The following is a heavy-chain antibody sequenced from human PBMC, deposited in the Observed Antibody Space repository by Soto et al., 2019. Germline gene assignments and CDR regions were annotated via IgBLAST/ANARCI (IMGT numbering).Heavy chain of an antibody. CDR1: GYSFDSYW. CDR2: IYPGDSDT. Sequence: PVESLKISCKGSGYSFDSYWIDWVRPTPGEGLESMGIIYPGDSDTRYIPSFQGQVTISADKSISTAYVQWSSLKASDTAMYYCARHRRTENHYYDHYGLDVWGQGTTVTVYS. J-gene: IGHJ6*02. D-gene: IGHD1-1*01. CDR3: ARHRRTENHYYDHYGLDV. V-gene: IGHV5-51*01.